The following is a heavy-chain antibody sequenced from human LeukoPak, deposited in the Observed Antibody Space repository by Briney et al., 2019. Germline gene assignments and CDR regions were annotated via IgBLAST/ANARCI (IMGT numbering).Heavy chain of an antibody. D-gene: IGHD6-13*01. Sequence: SETLSLTCTVSDGSISSHYWSWIRQPPGKGLEWIGYIYYSGSTNYNPSLKSRVTISVDTSKNQFSLKLSSVTAADTAVYYCARVAYSSILWFDPWGQGTLVTVSS. CDR3: ARVAYSSILWFDP. CDR1: DGSISSHY. J-gene: IGHJ5*02. CDR2: IYYSGST. V-gene: IGHV4-59*11.